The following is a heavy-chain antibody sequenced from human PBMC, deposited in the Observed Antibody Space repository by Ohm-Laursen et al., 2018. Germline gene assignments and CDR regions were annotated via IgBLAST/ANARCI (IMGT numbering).Heavy chain of an antibody. CDR1: GFTFSDHN. CDR2: ISSSSSYI. D-gene: IGHD3-3*01. CDR3: ATGDLLRFLEWLLPPFDY. Sequence: SLRLSCAASGFTFSDHNMNWVRQAPGKGLEWVSSISSSSSYIYYADSVQGRFTISRDNAKNSLYLQMNSLRAEDTAVYYCATGDLLRFLEWLLPPFDYWGQGTLVTVSS. V-gene: IGHV3-21*01. J-gene: IGHJ4*02.